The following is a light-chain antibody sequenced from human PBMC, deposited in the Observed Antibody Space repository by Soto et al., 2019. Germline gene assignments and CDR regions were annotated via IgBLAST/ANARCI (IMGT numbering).Light chain of an antibody. CDR2: HNY. Sequence: QSALTQPPSASGTPGQRVTISCSGSSSNIGSDFVYWYQQLPGTAPKLLIYHNYQWPSGVPDRFSGSKSGTSGSLAISDLRSEDEADYYCSAWDDSLSAYVFGAGTKLTVL. J-gene: IGLJ1*01. CDR3: SAWDDSLSAYV. CDR1: SSNIGSDF. V-gene: IGLV1-47*01.